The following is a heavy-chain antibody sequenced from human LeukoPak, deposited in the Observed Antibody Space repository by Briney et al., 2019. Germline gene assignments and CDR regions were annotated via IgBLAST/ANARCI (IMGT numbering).Heavy chain of an antibody. CDR1: GGSVTSGGFY. CDR3: ARHSGSGSLSRPFDP. J-gene: IGHJ5*02. D-gene: IGHD3-10*01. Sequence: SETLSLTCSVSGGSVTSGGFYWGWLRQPPGKGPEWIATIYYTGSTSYNPSLNSRVTVSIDTSKNQFSLRLTSVTATDTAVYHCARHSGSGSLSRPFDPWGQGTLVTVSS. V-gene: IGHV4-39*01. CDR2: IYYTGST.